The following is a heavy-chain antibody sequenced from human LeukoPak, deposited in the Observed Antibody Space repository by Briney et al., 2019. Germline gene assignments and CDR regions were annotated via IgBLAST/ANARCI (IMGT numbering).Heavy chain of an antibody. CDR2: ISYDGSNK. J-gene: IGHJ4*02. CDR1: GFTFSSYA. Sequence: GGSLRLSCAASGFTFSSYAIHWVRQAPGKGLEWVAVISYDGSNKYYADSVKGRFTISRDNSKNTLYLQIDSLRAEDTAVYYCARALGYSYSSDYWGQGTLVTVSS. CDR3: ARALGYSYSSDY. V-gene: IGHV3-30-3*01. D-gene: IGHD5-18*01.